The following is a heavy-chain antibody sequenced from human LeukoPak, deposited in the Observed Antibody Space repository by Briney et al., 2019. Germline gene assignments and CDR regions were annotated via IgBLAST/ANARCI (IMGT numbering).Heavy chain of an antibody. CDR1: GYTFTGYY. V-gene: IGHV1-2*02. CDR3: ARANPPTIFGVVSPHDAFDI. Sequence: ASVKVSCKASGYTFTGYYMHWVRQAPGQGLEWMGWINPNSGGTNYAQKLQGRVTMTTDTSTSTAYMELRSLRSDDTAVYYCARANPPTIFGVVSPHDAFDIWGQGTMVTVSS. D-gene: IGHD3-3*01. CDR2: INPNSGGT. J-gene: IGHJ3*02.